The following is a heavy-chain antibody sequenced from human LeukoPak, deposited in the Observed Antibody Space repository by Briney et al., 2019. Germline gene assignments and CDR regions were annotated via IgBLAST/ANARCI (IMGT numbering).Heavy chain of an antibody. CDR2: ISGSGGTI. Sequence: PGGSLRLSCARSRFTFSIYEMNWVRQAPGKGLEWVSYISGSGGTIYYADSVKGRFTISRDNAENALYLQMNSLRAEDTAVYYCARGGFLEGDAFDIWGQGTMVTVSS. J-gene: IGHJ3*02. V-gene: IGHV3-48*03. D-gene: IGHD3-3*01. CDR3: ARGGFLEGDAFDI. CDR1: RFTFSIYE.